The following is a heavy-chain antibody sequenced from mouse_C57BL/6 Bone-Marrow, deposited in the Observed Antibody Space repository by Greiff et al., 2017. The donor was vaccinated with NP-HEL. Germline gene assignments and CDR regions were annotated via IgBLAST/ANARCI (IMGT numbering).Heavy chain of an antibody. Sequence: VQLQQSGAELVKPGASVKLSCKASGYTFTSYWMHWVKQRPGQGLEWIGMIHPNSGSTNYNEKFKSKATLTVDKSSSTAYMQLSSLTSEDSAVYYCARTTGQAYFDYWGQGTTLTVSS. V-gene: IGHV1-64*01. D-gene: IGHD2-12*01. CDR3: ARTTGQAYFDY. J-gene: IGHJ2*01. CDR2: IHPNSGST. CDR1: GYTFTSYW.